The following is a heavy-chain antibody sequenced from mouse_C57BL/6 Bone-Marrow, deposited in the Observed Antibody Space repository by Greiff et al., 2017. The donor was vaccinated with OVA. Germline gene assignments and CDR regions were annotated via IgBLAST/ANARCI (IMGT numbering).Heavy chain of an antibody. J-gene: IGHJ2*01. D-gene: IGHD3-1*01. CDR3: TWGGFSFDY. V-gene: IGHV14-4*01. CDR2: IDPENGDT. Sequence: LVESGAELVRPGASVKLSCTASGFNIKDDYMHWVKQRPEQGLEWIGWIDPENGDTEYASKFQGKATITADTSSNTAYLQLSSLTSEDTAVYYCTWGGFSFDYWGQGTTLTVSS. CDR1: GFNIKDDY.